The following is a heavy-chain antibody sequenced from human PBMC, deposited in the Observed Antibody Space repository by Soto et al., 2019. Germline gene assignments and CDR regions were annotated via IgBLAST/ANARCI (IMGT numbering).Heavy chain of an antibody. J-gene: IGHJ4*02. CDR2: VYHTGSV. Sequence: QVQLQESSPGLVKPSETLSLTCSVSGASVSSDVHFWSWVRQSPGKGLEWIGYVYHTGSVTYNPPLKSRVTLSVDTSRRQFSLRLASVTAADTAVYFCARVLSRDGYKDYSDSRGRGMLVTVSS. CDR1: GASVSSDVHF. CDR3: ARVLSRDGYKDYSDS. D-gene: IGHD5-12*01. V-gene: IGHV4-61*08.